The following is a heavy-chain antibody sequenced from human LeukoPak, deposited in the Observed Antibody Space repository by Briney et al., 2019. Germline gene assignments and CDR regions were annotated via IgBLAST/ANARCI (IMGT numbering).Heavy chain of an antibody. CDR2: ISGSGGST. D-gene: IGHD3-22*01. J-gene: IGHJ4*02. V-gene: IGHV3-23*01. CDR1: GFTFSSYA. Sequence: GGSLRLSCAASGFTFSSYAMSWVRQAPGKGLEWVSAISGSGGSTYYADSVKGRFTISRGNSKNTLYLQMNSLRAEDTAVYYCAKDYYDSSGYYSPFDYWGQGTLVTVSS. CDR3: AKDYYDSSGYYSPFDY.